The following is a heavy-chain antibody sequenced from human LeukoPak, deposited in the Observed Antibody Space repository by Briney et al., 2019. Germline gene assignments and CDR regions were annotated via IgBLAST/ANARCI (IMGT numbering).Heavy chain of an antibody. CDR1: GYTFTSYD. CDR2: MNPNSGNT. D-gene: IGHD3-22*01. CDR3: ARGTPHYYDSSGYYFVPHWFDP. Sequence: GASVKVSCKASGYTFTSYDINWVRQATGQGLEWMGWMNPNSGNTGYAQKFQGRVTMTRNTSISTAYMELSSLRSEDTAVYYCARGTPHYYDSSGYYFVPHWFDPWGQGTLVTVSS. V-gene: IGHV1-8*01. J-gene: IGHJ5*02.